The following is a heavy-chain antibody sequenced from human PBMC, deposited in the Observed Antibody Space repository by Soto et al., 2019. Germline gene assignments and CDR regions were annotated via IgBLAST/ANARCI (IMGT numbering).Heavy chain of an antibody. CDR2: IIPSGGST. Sequence: ASVKVSCKASGYTFTSYSMHWARQAPGQGLEWMGIIIPSGGSTNYAQKFQGRVTMTADKSTSTAYMELSSLRSEDTAVYYCARKSDQQPSYYYYMDVWGKGTTVTVSS. D-gene: IGHD6-13*01. J-gene: IGHJ6*03. CDR1: GYTFTSYS. CDR3: ARKSDQQPSYYYYMDV. V-gene: IGHV1-46*01.